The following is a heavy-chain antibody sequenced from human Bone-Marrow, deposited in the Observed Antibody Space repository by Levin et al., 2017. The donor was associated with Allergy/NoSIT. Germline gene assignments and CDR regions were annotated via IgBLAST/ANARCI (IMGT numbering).Heavy chain of an antibody. J-gene: IGHJ4*02. Sequence: GGSLRLSCKGSGYSFTSYWIGWVRQMPGKGLEWMGIIYPGDSDTRYSPSFQGQVTISADKSISTAYLQWSSLKASDTAMYYCARRERIGDGYNRAPLDYWGQGTLVTVSS. CDR3: ARRERIGDGYNRAPLDY. CDR1: GYSFTSYW. CDR2: IYPGDSDT. V-gene: IGHV5-51*01. D-gene: IGHD5-24*01.